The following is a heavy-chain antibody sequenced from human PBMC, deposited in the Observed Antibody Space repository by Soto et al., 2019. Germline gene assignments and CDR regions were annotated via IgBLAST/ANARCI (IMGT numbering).Heavy chain of an antibody. D-gene: IGHD3-10*01. CDR2: ISAYNGNT. CDR3: ARESWGSGELERGMDV. CDR1: GYTFTSYG. J-gene: IGHJ6*02. V-gene: IGHV1-18*04. Sequence: GASVKVSFKASGYTFTSYGISWVRQAPGQGLEWMGCISAYNGNTNYAQKLQGRVTMTTDTSTSTAYMELRSLRSDDTAVYYCARESWGSGELERGMDVWGQGTTVTVSS.